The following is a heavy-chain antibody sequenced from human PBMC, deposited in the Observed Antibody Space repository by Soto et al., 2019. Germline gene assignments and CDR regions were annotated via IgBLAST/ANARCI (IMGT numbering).Heavy chain of an antibody. J-gene: IGHJ6*02. Sequence: SETLSLTCTVSGGSISSSSYYWGWIRQPPGKGLEWIGSIYYSGSTYYNPSLKSRVTISVDTSKNQFSLKLSSVTAADTAVYYCARRLYYDSSGFEGGGMDVWGRGTTVTVSS. V-gene: IGHV4-39*01. CDR3: ARRLYYDSSGFEGGGMDV. D-gene: IGHD3-22*01. CDR1: GGSISSSSYY. CDR2: IYYSGST.